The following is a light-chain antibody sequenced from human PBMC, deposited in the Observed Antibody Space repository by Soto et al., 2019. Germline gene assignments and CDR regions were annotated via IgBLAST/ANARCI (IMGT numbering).Light chain of an antibody. J-gene: IGKJ5*01. Sequence: EIVLTQSPGTLSLSPGERATLSCRASQSVSSSYLAWYQQKPGQAPRLLIYGASSRATDIPDRFSGSGSGTDFTLTISRLEPEDFAVYYCQQYGSSPLVTFGQGTRLEIK. CDR1: QSVSSSY. V-gene: IGKV3-20*01. CDR2: GAS. CDR3: QQYGSSPLVT.